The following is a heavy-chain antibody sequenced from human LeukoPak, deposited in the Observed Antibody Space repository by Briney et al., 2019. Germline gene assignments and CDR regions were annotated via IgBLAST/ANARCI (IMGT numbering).Heavy chain of an antibody. CDR2: IYTSGST. J-gene: IGHJ5*02. CDR1: GGSISSYY. D-gene: IGHD6-19*01. V-gene: IGHV4-4*09. CDR3: ARSSSGWSNWFDP. Sequence: SETLSLTCTVFGGSISSYYWSWIRQPPGKGLEWIGYIYTSGSTNYNPSLKSRVTISVDTSKNQFSLKLSSVTAADTAVYYCARSSSGWSNWFDPWGQGTLVTVSS.